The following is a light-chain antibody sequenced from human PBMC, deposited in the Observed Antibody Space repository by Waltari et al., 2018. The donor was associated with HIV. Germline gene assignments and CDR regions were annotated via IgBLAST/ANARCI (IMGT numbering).Light chain of an antibody. CDR1: SSAVGGYDY. CDR3: CSYAGTYTWV. V-gene: IGLV2-11*01. Sequence: QSALTQPRSVSGSPGQSVTISCTGTSSAVGGYDYVSWYQQHPGKAPKLMIYDVNNRPSGVPDRFSGSKSGNSASLSISGLQADDEADYFCCSYAGTYTWVFGGGTKLTVL. J-gene: IGLJ3*02. CDR2: DVN.